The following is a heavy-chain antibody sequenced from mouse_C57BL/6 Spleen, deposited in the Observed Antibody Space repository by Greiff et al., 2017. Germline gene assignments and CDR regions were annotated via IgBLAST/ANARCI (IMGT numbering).Heavy chain of an antibody. D-gene: IGHD2-4*01. Sequence: EVKVEESGPVLARPGASVKMSCKTSGYTFTSYWMHWVKQRPGQGLEWIGAIYPGNSDTSYNQKFKGKAKLTAATSASTAYMELSSLTNEDYAVYYCTRRVYYDYYRGFDYWGQGTTLTVSS. V-gene: IGHV1-5*01. J-gene: IGHJ2*01. CDR3: TRRVYYDYYRGFDY. CDR1: GYTFTSYW. CDR2: IYPGNSDT.